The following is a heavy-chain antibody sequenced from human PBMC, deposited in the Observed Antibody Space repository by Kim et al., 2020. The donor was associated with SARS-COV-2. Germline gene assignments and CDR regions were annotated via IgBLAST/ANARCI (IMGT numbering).Heavy chain of an antibody. CDR3: ARGRARITMIVVVTRNVYDTFDS. CDR1: GFTFSSYA. Sequence: GGSLRLSCAASGFTFSSYAMHWVRQAPGKGLEWVAVISYDGSNKYYADSVKGRFIISRDNSKNTLYLQMNSLRAEDTAVYYCARGRARITMIVVVTRNVYDTFDSLCQGTMVTVPS. CDR2: ISYDGSNK. J-gene: IGHJ3*02. V-gene: IGHV3-30-3*01. D-gene: IGHD3-22*01.